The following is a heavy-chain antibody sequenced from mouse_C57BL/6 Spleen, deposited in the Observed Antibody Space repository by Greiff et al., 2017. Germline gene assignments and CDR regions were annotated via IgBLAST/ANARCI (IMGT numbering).Heavy chain of an antibody. Sequence: EVKLVESGPGLVKPSQSLSLTCSATGYSITSGYYWNWIRQFPGNKLEWMGYISYDGSNNYNPSLKNRISLTRDTSKNQFFLKLNSVTTEDTATYYCAREDYDSSFDVWGTGTTVTVSS. CDR1: GYSITSGYY. CDR3: AREDYDSSFDV. J-gene: IGHJ1*03. CDR2: ISYDGSN. D-gene: IGHD1-1*01. V-gene: IGHV3-6*01.